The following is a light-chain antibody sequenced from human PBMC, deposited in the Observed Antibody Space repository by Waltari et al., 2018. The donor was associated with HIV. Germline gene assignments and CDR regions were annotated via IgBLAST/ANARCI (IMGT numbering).Light chain of an antibody. J-gene: IGLJ2*01. CDR1: SSNIGADYD. CDR3: QSYDSSLSGYVV. CDR2: ANT. Sequence: QSVLTQPPSVSGAPGQRVTISCTGSSSNIGADYDVHWYQHLPGTAPKLLIYANTHRPSGVPYRFLGSKAGTSASLAITGLQAEDEAEYYCQSYDSSLSGYVVFGGGTKLTVL. V-gene: IGLV1-40*01.